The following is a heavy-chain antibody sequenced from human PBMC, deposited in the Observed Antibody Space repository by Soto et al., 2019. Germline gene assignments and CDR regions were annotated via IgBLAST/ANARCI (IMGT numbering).Heavy chain of an antibody. Sequence: HPGGSLRLSCAASGYSFSTFWMAWVRKAPGKGLQWMASINEDGNEKYDVDSVQGRLTISRDNAKNSLFLQVNSVRAEDTAIYYCVRLSCSGGTCYSAYDSWGQGALVTVSS. J-gene: IGHJ4*02. D-gene: IGHD2-15*01. V-gene: IGHV3-7*01. CDR2: INEDGNEK. CDR1: GYSFSTFW. CDR3: VRLSCSGGTCYSAYDS.